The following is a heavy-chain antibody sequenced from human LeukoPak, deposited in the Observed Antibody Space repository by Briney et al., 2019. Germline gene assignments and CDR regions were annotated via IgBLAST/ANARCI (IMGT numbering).Heavy chain of an antibody. D-gene: IGHD3-10*01. J-gene: IGHJ4*02. Sequence: PGGSLRLSCAASGFTFSNYGMSWVRQAPGKGLEWVSSISGSGDSTYYADSVEGRFTISRDNSKNTLYLQMNSLRAEDTAVYYCAKDRGIISDYWGQGTLVTVSS. V-gene: IGHV3-23*01. CDR1: GFTFSNYG. CDR3: AKDRGIISDY. CDR2: ISGSGDST.